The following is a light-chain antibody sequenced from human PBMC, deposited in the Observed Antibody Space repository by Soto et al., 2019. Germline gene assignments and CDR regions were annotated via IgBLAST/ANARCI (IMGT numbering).Light chain of an antibody. CDR2: SAS. CDR3: QQSFTVPIT. Sequence: DIPTTQSPSSLSASVGDRVTITCRASQSIAGYLSWYQQKPGKAPKFLIYSASTLQRGVPSRFGGSGSGTDFTLTITGLQPEDFATYYCQQSFTVPITFAQGTRLEI. CDR1: QSIAGY. V-gene: IGKV1-39*01. J-gene: IGKJ5*01.